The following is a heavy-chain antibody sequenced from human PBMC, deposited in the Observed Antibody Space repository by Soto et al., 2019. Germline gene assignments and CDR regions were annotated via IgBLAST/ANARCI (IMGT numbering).Heavy chain of an antibody. D-gene: IGHD5-18*01. V-gene: IGHV6-1*01. CDR3: AREDPAFTINGSLFSWLDP. CDR2: TYYRSMWYT. J-gene: IGHJ5*02. Sequence: QTLSLTCAISGDSVSSSSAAWNWIRQSPSRGLEWPGRTYYRSMWYTDYVVAVKSRLTINADTSKNQVSLQLKSVTPEDTAVYYCAREDPAFTINGSLFSWLDPWGQGTLVTVSS. CDR1: GDSVSSSSAA.